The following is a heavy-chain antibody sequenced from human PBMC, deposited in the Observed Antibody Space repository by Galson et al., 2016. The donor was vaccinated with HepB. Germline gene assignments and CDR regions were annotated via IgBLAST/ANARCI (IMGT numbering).Heavy chain of an antibody. J-gene: IGHJ6*03. V-gene: IGHV3-7*02. CDR1: GFSFSNNW. CDR2: IKEDGSEK. D-gene: IGHD3-3*02. Sequence: LRLSCAASGFSFSNNWMKWVRQAPGKGLQWVANIKEDGSEKNYVDSVKGRFTISRDNAKNLLYLHMNSLGAEDTAVYYCATPILAAQGHMDVWGEGTTVSVSS. CDR3: ATPILAAQGHMDV.